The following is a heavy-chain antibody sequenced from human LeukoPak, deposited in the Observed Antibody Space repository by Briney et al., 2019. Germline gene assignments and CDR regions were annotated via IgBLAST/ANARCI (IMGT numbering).Heavy chain of an antibody. CDR1: GFTFSSYE. CDR3: ARAAAMIGREYYFDY. Sequence: PGGSLRLSCAASGFTFSSYEMNWVRQAPGKGLEWVSYISSSGSTIYYPDSVKGRFTISRDNAKNSLYLQMNSLRAEDTAVYYCARAAAMIGREYYFDYWGQGTLVTVSS. V-gene: IGHV3-48*03. J-gene: IGHJ4*02. D-gene: IGHD3-22*01. CDR2: ISSSGSTI.